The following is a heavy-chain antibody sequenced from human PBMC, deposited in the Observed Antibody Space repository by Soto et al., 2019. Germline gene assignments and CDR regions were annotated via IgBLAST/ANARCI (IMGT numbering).Heavy chain of an antibody. V-gene: IGHV3-30-3*01. Sequence: GGSPRTSCAAPGFTFSSYAMHWVRQAPGKGLGWVAVISYDGSNKYYADSVKGRLNIYRENSKNKLYLQMNSLRAEDTAVYYCARDTLDRNDAFDIWGQGTMVTVAS. J-gene: IGHJ3*02. CDR1: GFTFSSYA. CDR2: ISYDGSNK. D-gene: IGHD3-16*02. CDR3: ARDTLDRNDAFDI.